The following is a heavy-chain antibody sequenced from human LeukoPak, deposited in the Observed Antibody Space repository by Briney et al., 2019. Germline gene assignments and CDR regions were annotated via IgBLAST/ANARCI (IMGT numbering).Heavy chain of an antibody. Sequence: PSETLSLTCTVSGGSISSYYWSWIRQPPGKGLEWFGYIYYSGSTNYNPSLKSRVTISLDPAENQFSLKLSSVTAADTAVYYWARPDQDAFDIWGQGTMVTVSS. J-gene: IGHJ3*02. CDR1: GGSISSYY. CDR2: IYYSGST. V-gene: IGHV4-59*01. CDR3: ARPDQDAFDI.